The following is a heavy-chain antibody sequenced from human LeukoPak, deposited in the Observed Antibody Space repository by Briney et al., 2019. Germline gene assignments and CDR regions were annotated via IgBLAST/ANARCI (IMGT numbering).Heavy chain of an antibody. CDR1: GFTFSSYA. D-gene: IGHD1-26*01. CDR3: ARDPSWEPWERYYYYYYMDV. Sequence: GGSLRLSCAASGFTFSSYAMHWVRQAPGKGLEWVAVISYDGSNKYYADSVKGRFTISRDNSKNTLYLQMNSLRAEDTAVYYCARDPSWEPWERYYYYYYMDVWGKGTTVTVSS. J-gene: IGHJ6*03. CDR2: ISYDGSNK. V-gene: IGHV3-30-3*01.